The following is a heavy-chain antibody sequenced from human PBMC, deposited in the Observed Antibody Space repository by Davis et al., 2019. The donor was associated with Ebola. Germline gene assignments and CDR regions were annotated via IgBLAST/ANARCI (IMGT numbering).Heavy chain of an antibody. CDR2: INRDGSTT. J-gene: IGHJ4*02. Sequence: GESLKISCAASGFTFSSYWMHWVRQAPGKGLVWVSCINRDGSTTTYADSVKGRFTISRDNAKNTLYLQMNNLRVEDTDVYYCATLPGYYWGQGTLVTVSS. V-gene: IGHV3-74*03. CDR1: GFTFSSYW. D-gene: IGHD1-26*01. CDR3: ATLPGYY.